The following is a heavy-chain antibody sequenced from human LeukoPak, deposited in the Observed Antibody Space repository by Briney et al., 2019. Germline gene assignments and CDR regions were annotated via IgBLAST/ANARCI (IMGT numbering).Heavy chain of an antibody. CDR3: ARLRFGNVDY. D-gene: IGHD3-16*01. Sequence: PSETLSLTCAVYGGSFSGYYWTWIRQPPGEGLEWIGYIYYSGSTNYNPSLKSRVTISVDTSKNQFSLKLSSVTAADTAVYYCARLRFGNVDYWGQGTLVTVSS. J-gene: IGHJ4*02. CDR1: GGSFSGYY. CDR2: IYYSGST. V-gene: IGHV4-59*08.